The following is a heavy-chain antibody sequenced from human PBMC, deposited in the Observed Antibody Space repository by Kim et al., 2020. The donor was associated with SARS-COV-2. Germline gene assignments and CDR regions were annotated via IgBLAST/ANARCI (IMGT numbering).Heavy chain of an antibody. CDR2: IYYSGST. V-gene: IGHV4-39*07. CDR3: ASIGYSSSWYPLQYFQH. D-gene: IGHD6-13*01. J-gene: IGHJ1*01. CDR1: GGSISSSSYY. Sequence: SETLSLTCTVSGGSISSSSYYWGWIRQPPGKGLEWIGSIYYSGSTYYNPSLKSRVTISVDTSKNQFSLKLSSVTAADTAVYYCASIGYSSSWYPLQYFQHWGQGTLVTVSS.